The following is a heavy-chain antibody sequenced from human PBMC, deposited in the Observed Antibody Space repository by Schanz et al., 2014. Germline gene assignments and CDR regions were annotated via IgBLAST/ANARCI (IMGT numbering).Heavy chain of an antibody. CDR2: INQAASVQ. Sequence: EVQLLESGGGLVQPGGSLRLSCAASGFTFSAYWMAWVRQAPGKGLEWVAAINQAASVQYYVDSVKGRFTISRDNSKNTLYLQMNSLRAEDTAVYYCAVLGGFGELPLDYRGQGTLVTVSS. CDR1: GFTFSAYW. D-gene: IGHD3-10*01. CDR3: AVLGGFGELPLDY. J-gene: IGHJ4*02. V-gene: IGHV3-7*01.